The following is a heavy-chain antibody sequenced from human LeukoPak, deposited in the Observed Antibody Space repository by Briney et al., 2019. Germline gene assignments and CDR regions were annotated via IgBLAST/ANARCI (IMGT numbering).Heavy chain of an antibody. Sequence: GGSLRLSCAAYGFIFTKAWMSWVRQAPGKGLEWVGRIKSKSDGGTIDYASPVKGRFTISRDDSKNTLYLQMSSLKTEDTAVYYCNTDEGLASWPMFSYWGQGTQVTVSS. J-gene: IGHJ4*02. D-gene: IGHD3-10*01. CDR2: IKSKSDGGTI. V-gene: IGHV3-15*01. CDR1: GFIFTKAW. CDR3: NTDEGLASWPMFSY.